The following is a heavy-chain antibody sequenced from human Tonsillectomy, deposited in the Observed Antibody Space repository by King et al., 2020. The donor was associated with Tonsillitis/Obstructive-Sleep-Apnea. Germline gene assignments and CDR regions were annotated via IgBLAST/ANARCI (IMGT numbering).Heavy chain of an antibody. J-gene: IGHJ5*02. V-gene: IGHV3-30*18. CDR2: ISYDGSNE. D-gene: IGHD6-19*01. CDR3: AKDPTSDSGGWEPLDH. CDR1: GFTFRMYA. Sequence: VQLVESGGGVVQPGTSLRLSCEASGFTFRMYAMHWVRQAPGKGLEWVAVISYDGSNEYYGDSVKGRFTISRDNSKNTLYLQMNSLRAEDTAVYYCAKDPTSDSGGWEPLDHWGQGTLVTVSS.